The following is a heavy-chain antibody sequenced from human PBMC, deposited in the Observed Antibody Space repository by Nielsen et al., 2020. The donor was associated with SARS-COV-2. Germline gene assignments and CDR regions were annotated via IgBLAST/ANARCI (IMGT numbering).Heavy chain of an antibody. CDR1: GFTFSSYS. V-gene: IGHV3-48*01. CDR3: ASRPRDIGEWLRVTGAGGMDV. CDR2: ISSSSSTI. Sequence: GGSLRLSCAASGFTFSSYSMNWVRQAPGKGLEWVSYISSSSSTIYYADSVKGRFTISRDNAKNSLYLQMNSLRAEDTAVYYCASRPRDIGEWLRVTGAGGMDVWGQGTTVTVSS. J-gene: IGHJ6*02. D-gene: IGHD5-12*01.